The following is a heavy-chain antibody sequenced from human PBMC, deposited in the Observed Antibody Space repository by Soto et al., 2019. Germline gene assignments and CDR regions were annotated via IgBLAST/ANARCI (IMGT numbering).Heavy chain of an antibody. Sequence: SETLSLTCTVPGGSISSYYWSWIRQPPGKGLEWIGYIYYSGSTNYNPSLKSRVTISVDTSKNQFSLKLSSVTAADTAVYYCARDIYGYFDYWGQGTLVTVSS. CDR1: GGSISSYY. V-gene: IGHV4-59*12. D-gene: IGHD3-10*01. CDR3: ARDIYGYFDY. CDR2: IYYSGST. J-gene: IGHJ4*02.